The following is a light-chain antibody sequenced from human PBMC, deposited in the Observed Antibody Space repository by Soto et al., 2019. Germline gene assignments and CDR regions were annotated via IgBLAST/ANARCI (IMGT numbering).Light chain of an antibody. CDR2: AAS. CDR3: QQYDNWPRT. V-gene: IGKV3-15*01. J-gene: IGKJ1*01. CDR1: QSVGSN. Sequence: EIVMTQSPATLSVSPGERATLSCWASQSVGSNLAWFRQKPGQAPRLLIYAASTRATGIPASFSGSGSWTDFTLTINSLQSEDFAVDYCQQYDNWPRTFGQGTKVEIK.